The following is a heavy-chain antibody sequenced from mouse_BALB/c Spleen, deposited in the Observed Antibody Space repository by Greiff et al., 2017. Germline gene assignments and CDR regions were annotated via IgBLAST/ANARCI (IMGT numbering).Heavy chain of an antibody. Sequence: EVQLQESGGGLVKPGGSLKLSCAASGFAFSSYDMSWVRQTPEKRLEWVAYISSGGGSTYYPDTVKGRFTISRDNAKNTLYLQMSSLKSEDTAMYYCASSSYYYGVYWGQGTLVTVSA. CDR1: GFAFSSYD. V-gene: IGHV5-12-1*01. CDR2: ISSGGGST. D-gene: IGHD1-1*01. J-gene: IGHJ3*01. CDR3: ASSSYYYGVY.